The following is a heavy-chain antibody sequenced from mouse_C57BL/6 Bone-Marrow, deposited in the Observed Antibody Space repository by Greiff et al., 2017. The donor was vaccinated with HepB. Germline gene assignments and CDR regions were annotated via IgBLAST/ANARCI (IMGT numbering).Heavy chain of an antibody. Sequence: QVQLQQSGPELVKPEASVKISCKASGYAFSSSWMNWVKQRPGKGLEWIGRIYPGDGDTNYNGKFKGKATLTADKSSSTAYMQLSSLTSEDSAVYFCARCYYYGSSTFAYWGQGTLVTVSA. D-gene: IGHD1-1*01. V-gene: IGHV1-82*01. CDR1: GYAFSSSW. CDR3: ARCYYYGSSTFAY. J-gene: IGHJ3*01. CDR2: IYPGDGDT.